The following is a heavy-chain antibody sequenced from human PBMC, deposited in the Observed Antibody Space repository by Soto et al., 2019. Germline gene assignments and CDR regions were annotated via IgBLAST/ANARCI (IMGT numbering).Heavy chain of an antibody. CDR1: GFTFSDYY. D-gene: IGHD1-1*01. CDR2: INPRGETR. Sequence: GGSLRLSCAASGFTFSDYYMNWIRQAPGQGQEWLSFINPRGETRYIADSIRGRFTFSRDNARRSLYVQMNSLRAEDTAVYYCARSGLPLIEILDYWGHGTLVTVSS. CDR3: ARSGLPLIEILDY. J-gene: IGHJ4*01. V-gene: IGHV3-11*01.